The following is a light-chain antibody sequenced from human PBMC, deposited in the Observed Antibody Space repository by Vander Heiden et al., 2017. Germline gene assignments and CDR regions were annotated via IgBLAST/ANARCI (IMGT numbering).Light chain of an antibody. V-gene: IGLV3-1*01. CDR3: QAWDSSPDVV. CDR2: QDS. CDR1: KLGDNY. Sequence: SYVLTQPPSVPVSPGQAASITCSGDKLGDNYAGWYQQKPRQSPVLVIYQDSKRPSGIPERFSGSNSGNTATLTISGTQAMDEADYYCQAWDSSPDVVFGGGTKLTVL. J-gene: IGLJ2*01.